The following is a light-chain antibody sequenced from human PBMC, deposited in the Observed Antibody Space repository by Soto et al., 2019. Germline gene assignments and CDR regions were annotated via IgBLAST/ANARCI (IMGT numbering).Light chain of an antibody. CDR3: QQYGSSSWT. Sequence: EIVLTQSPGTLSLSPGERATLSCRASQSVSSSYLAWYQQKPGQAPRLLIYGASCRATGIPDRFSGSGSGTDFTLTISRLEPEDFAVYYCQQYGSSSWTFGQGTKVDIK. CDR2: GAS. V-gene: IGKV3-20*01. J-gene: IGKJ1*01. CDR1: QSVSSSY.